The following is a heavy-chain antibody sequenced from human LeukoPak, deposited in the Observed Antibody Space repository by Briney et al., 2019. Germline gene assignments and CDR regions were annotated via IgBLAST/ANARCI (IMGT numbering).Heavy chain of an antibody. CDR2: IYYSGST. D-gene: IGHD2-15*01. V-gene: IGHV4-59*01. Sequence: PSETLSLTCTVSGDSINNYYWSWIRQPPGKGLEWIGYIYYSGSTNYNPSLKSRVTISVDTSKNQFSLKLSSVTAADTAMYYCARYVRYCSGGSCHSEFDYWGQGTLVTVS. J-gene: IGHJ4*02. CDR1: GDSINNYY. CDR3: ARYVRYCSGGSCHSEFDY.